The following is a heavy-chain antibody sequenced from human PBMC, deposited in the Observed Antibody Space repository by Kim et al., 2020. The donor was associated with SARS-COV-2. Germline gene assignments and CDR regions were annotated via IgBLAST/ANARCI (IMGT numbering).Heavy chain of an antibody. Sequence: KWYTDYAVSVNSRITINPDTSKNQFSLQLNSVTPEDTAVYYCARGSWFGPWGQGTLVTVSS. CDR3: ARGSWFGP. J-gene: IGHJ5*02. V-gene: IGHV6-1*01. CDR2: KWYT.